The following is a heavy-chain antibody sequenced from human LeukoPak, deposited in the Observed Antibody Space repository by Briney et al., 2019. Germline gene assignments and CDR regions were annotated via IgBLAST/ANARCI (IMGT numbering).Heavy chain of an antibody. CDR3: ARSWWGQQLVY. J-gene: IGHJ4*02. D-gene: IGHD6-13*01. Sequence: GASVKVSCKASGYTFTIYGISWVRRATGQGLEWMGGIIPIFGTTTYARKFRGRVTVTADKSTRTAYMELSSLRSEDTAVYYCARSWWGQQLVYWGQGTLVTVSS. CDR1: GYTFTIYG. CDR2: IIPIFGTT. V-gene: IGHV1-69*06.